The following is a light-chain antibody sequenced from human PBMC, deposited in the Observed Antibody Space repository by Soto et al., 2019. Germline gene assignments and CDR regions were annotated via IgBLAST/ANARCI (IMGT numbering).Light chain of an antibody. Sequence: DIQMTQSPSTLSGSVGDRVTITCRASQTISSWLAWYQQKPGKAPKLLIFDASSLERGVPSRFSGSGSGTEFTLTISSLQPDDFATYNCQQYNSYPWTFGQGTKVDIK. V-gene: IGKV1-5*01. CDR3: QQYNSYPWT. CDR2: DAS. CDR1: QTISSW. J-gene: IGKJ1*01.